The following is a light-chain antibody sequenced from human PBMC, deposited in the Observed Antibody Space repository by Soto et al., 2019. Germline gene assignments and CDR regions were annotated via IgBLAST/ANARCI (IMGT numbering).Light chain of an antibody. CDR1: QNVRSNY. J-gene: IGKJ2*01. V-gene: IGKV3-20*01. CDR2: GVS. Sequence: EIVLTQSPGTLSLSPGERAILSCRASQNVRSNYLAWYQQKSGQAPRLLIYGVSSRATGIPDRFSGSGSGTDFTLTISRLEPEDFGVYYCQQYYDTPYTFGQGTRLEI. CDR3: QQYYDTPYT.